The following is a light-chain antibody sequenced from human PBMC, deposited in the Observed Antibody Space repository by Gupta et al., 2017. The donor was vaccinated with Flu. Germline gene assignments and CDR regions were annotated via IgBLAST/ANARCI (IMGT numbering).Light chain of an antibody. CDR1: RSISSN. J-gene: IGKJ3*01. CDR3: HHHKNWPPFT. Sequence: ATLYVSPGERATRSCRASRSISSNVAWYKQKPRQAPRLLIYDASTRDTGIPARFSGSGFGKDLTLTISSRQSDDFAVYYCHHHKNWPPFTFGHGTTVDVK. V-gene: IGKV3-15*01. CDR2: DAS.